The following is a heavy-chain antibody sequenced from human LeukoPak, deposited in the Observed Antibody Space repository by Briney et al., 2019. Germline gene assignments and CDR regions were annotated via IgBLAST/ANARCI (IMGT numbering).Heavy chain of an antibody. CDR3: AKSLRRPTTSGFDY. J-gene: IGHJ4*02. D-gene: IGHD2/OR15-2a*01. V-gene: IGHV3-9*01. CDR2: ISWNINSI. Sequence: GGSLRLSCAASGFTFSSHGINWVRQAPGKGLEWVSGISWNINSIAYADSVRGRFTISRDNANNSLYLQMNSLRVEDTALYYCAKSLRRPTTSGFDYWGQGTLVTVSS. CDR1: GFTFSSHG.